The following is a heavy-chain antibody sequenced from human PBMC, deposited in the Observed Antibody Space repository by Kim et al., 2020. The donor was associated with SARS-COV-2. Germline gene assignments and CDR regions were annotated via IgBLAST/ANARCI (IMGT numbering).Heavy chain of an antibody. D-gene: IGHD1-7*01. CDR2: IYSGGST. CDR1: GFTVSSNY. Sequence: GGSLRLSCAASGFTVSSNYMSWVRQAPGKGLEWVSVIYSGGSTYYADSVKSRFTISRHNSKNTLYLQMNSLRAEDTAVYYCARAPKNWNYFYFDYWGQGTLVTVSS. CDR3: ARAPKNWNYFYFDY. V-gene: IGHV3-53*04. J-gene: IGHJ4*02.